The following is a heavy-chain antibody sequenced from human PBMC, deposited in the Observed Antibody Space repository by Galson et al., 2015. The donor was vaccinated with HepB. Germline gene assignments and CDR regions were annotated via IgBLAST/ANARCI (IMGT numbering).Heavy chain of an antibody. D-gene: IGHD6-13*01. CDR2: IYYSGST. Sequence: QVQLQESGPGLVKPSETLSLTCTVSGGSISSYYWSWIRQPPGKGLEWIGYIYYSGSTNYNPSLKSRVTISVDTSKNQFSLKLSSVTAADTAVYYCARGGLRSSSSWYYFDYWGQGTLVTVSS. J-gene: IGHJ4*02. CDR3: ARGGLRSSSSWYYFDY. CDR1: GGSISSYY. V-gene: IGHV4-59*01.